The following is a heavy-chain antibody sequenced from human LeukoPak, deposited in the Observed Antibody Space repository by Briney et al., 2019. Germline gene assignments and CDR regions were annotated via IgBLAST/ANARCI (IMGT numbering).Heavy chain of an antibody. V-gene: IGHV4-59*08. CDR2: IYYTGST. Sequence: SETLSLTCTVSGGSISSYHWSWIRQPPGKGLEWIGYIYYTGSTNYNPSFKSRVTISVDTSKNQFSLKLSSVTAADTAVYYCARHTGAHRSAFDIWGQGTMVTVSS. CDR3: ARHTGAHRSAFDI. CDR1: GGSISSYH. J-gene: IGHJ3*02. D-gene: IGHD3-16*02.